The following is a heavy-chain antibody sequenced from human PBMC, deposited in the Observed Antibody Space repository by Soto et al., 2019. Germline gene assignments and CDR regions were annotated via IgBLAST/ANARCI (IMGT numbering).Heavy chain of an antibody. Sequence: GGSLRLSCTASGFTFGDYAMSWFRQAPGKGLEWVGFIRSKAYGGTTEYAASVKGRFIISRDDSKSIAYLQMNSLKTEDTAVYYCTRDRPPFGVVKTYYYGMDVWGQGTTVTVSS. CDR3: TRDRPPFGVVKTYYYGMDV. D-gene: IGHD3-3*01. J-gene: IGHJ6*02. CDR2: IRSKAYGGTT. V-gene: IGHV3-49*03. CDR1: GFTFGDYA.